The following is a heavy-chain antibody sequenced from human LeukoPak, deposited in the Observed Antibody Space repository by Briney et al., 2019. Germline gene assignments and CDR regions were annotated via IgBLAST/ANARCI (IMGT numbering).Heavy chain of an antibody. J-gene: IGHJ6*02. CDR3: ARDQLVQSYATMDV. CDR1: GFTFSTYW. D-gene: IGHD6-6*01. Sequence: GGSLRLSCAASGFTFSTYWMHWVRQAPGKGLVWVSRINSDGTVANYADSVKGRFTISRDNAKNTVYLQMNSLRAEGTAVYYCARDQLVQSYATMDVWGQGTTVTVSS. CDR2: INSDGTVA. V-gene: IGHV3-74*01.